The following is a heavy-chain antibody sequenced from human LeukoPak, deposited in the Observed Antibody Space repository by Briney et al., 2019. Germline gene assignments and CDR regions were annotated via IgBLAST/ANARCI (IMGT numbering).Heavy chain of an antibody. CDR3: ARGRDGYNYFDY. CDR1: GFAFSDYY. V-gene: IGHV3-11*05. Sequence: GGSLRLSCAASGFAFSDYYMSWIRQAPGKGLEWVSYISRSGDYTNYADSVRGRFTISRDNAKNSLYLQMNSLRAEDTAVYYCARGRDGYNYFDYWGQGTLVTVSS. D-gene: IGHD5-24*01. CDR2: ISRSGDYT. J-gene: IGHJ4*02.